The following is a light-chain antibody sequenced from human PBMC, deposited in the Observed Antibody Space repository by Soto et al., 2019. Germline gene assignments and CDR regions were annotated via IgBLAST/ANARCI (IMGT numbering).Light chain of an antibody. CDR2: GAS. CDR1: QSVRNNY. CDR3: KQYLRTLMT. V-gene: IGKV3-20*01. J-gene: IGKJ5*01. Sequence: EIVLTQSPGTLSLSPGERATLSCRASQSVRNNYVGWYQQKPGQAPRLLIYGASSRATGIPDRFSGSGSGTYFNLAISGLEPEDFAVYLCKQYLRTLMTFGQGTRLEIK.